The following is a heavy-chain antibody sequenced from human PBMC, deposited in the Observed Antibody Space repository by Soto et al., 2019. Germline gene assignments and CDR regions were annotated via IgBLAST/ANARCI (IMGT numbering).Heavy chain of an antibody. D-gene: IGHD3-16*01. V-gene: IGHV4-59*01. Sequence: PSETLSLTCTVSGGSISSYYWSWIRQPPGKGLEWIGYIYYSGSTNYNPSLKSRVTISVDTSKNQFSLKLSSVTAADAAVYYCARAYGEYYGMDVWGQGTTVTV. J-gene: IGHJ6*02. CDR2: IYYSGST. CDR1: GGSISSYY. CDR3: ARAYGEYYGMDV.